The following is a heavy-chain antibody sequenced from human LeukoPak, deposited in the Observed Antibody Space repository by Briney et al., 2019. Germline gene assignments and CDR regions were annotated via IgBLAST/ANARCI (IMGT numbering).Heavy chain of an antibody. Sequence: ASVKVSCKASGYTFTSYYMYWVRQAPGQGLEWMGIINPSGGSTSYAQKFQGRVTMTRDTSTSTVYMELSSLRSEDTAVYYCASPGDSIRRAAVSNAFDIWGQGTMVTVSS. CDR1: GYTFTSYY. D-gene: IGHD3-22*01. CDR3: ASPGDSIRRAAVSNAFDI. CDR2: INPSGGST. V-gene: IGHV1-46*01. J-gene: IGHJ3*02.